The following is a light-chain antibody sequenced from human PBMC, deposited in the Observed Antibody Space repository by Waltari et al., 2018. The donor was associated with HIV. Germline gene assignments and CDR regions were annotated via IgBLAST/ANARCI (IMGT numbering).Light chain of an antibody. CDR1: SSNIGSNT. V-gene: IGLV1-44*01. CDR2: YNN. Sequence: QSVLTQPPSASGTPGQRVTISCSGSSSNIGSNTVNWYQQLPGTSPKLLIFYNNQRPSGVPDRFPGSKSGTSASLAISGLQSEDEADYYCAAWDDSLMGVFGGGTRLTVL. J-gene: IGLJ3*02. CDR3: AAWDDSLMGV.